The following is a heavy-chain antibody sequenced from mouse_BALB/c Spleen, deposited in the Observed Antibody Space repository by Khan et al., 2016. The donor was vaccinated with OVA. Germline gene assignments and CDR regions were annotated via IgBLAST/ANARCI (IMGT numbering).Heavy chain of an antibody. V-gene: IGHV9-3-1*01. D-gene: IGHD3-1*01. CDR1: GYTFTSFR. J-gene: IGHJ4*01. Sequence: QVQLLESGPELTKPGETVKISCKASGYTFTSFRMNWVKQAPGKGLECMGWINPYTGEPTYADDFKARFAFSLETSASTAYLQIKNRKKEDTATYFCAAHACFYYTMAYWGQGTSGTVSS. CDR3: AAHACFYYTMAY. CDR2: INPYTGEP.